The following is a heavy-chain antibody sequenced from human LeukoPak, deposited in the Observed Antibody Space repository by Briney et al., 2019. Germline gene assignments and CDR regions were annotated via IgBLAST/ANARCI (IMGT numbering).Heavy chain of an antibody. CDR2: IFHSGST. J-gene: IGHJ6*04. V-gene: IGHV4-38-2*01. D-gene: IGHD3-10*01. CDR3: ARASGSYGSGSYYYSGMDV. Sequence: SETLSLTCAVSGYSISSGFYWGWIRPPPGKGLEWIGNIFHSGSTYYNPSLKSRVTISVDTSKNQFSLKLSSVTAADTALYYCARASGSYGSGSYYYSGMDVWGKGTTVTVSS. CDR1: GYSISSGFY.